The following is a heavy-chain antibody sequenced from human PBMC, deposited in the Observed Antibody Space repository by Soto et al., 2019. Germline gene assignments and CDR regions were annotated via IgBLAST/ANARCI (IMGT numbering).Heavy chain of an antibody. D-gene: IGHD1-26*01. CDR2: IYSGDTT. CDR3: ATSELTKARFDY. V-gene: IGHV3-53*01. J-gene: IGHJ4*02. Sequence: EVQLVESGGGLIQPGGSLRLSCEASGFTVTSSYMNWVRQAPGKGLEWVSIIYSGDTTSYADSVKGRFTISRDNSKNTLYLQMNNLRVEDTAVYYCATSELTKARFDYWGQGTLVTVSS. CDR1: GFTVTSSY.